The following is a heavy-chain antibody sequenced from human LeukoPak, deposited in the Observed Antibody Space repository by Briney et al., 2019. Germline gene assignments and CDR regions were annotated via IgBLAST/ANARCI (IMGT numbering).Heavy chain of an antibody. J-gene: IGHJ3*01. D-gene: IGHD3-22*01. CDR1: GFTFTNYV. CDR3: ASGRHYYQQEGSRRGTMGFDV. V-gene: IGHV3-23*01. Sequence: GGSLRLSCVASGFTFTNYVMTLVRQVPGPGPGLASAISGSGGLPQYADSFECRFSISRDNSNNTLYLHMRGLRPDDTAVYFCASGRHYYQQEGSRRGTMGFDVWGRGTLVTVSP. CDR2: ISGSGGLP.